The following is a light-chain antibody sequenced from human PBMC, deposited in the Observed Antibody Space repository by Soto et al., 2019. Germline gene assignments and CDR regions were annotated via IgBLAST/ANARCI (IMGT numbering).Light chain of an antibody. CDR2: GAS. CDR1: QSVGTN. Sequence: EIVMTQSPATLSVSPGDRVTLSCRASQSVGTNVAWYQQRPGQAPRLLIYGASVRASGIPTRFSGSGSETEFTLTVTSLQAEDFAIYYWQQWVRWTFGQGTRLELK. V-gene: IGKV3-15*01. CDR3: QQWVRWT. J-gene: IGKJ1*01.